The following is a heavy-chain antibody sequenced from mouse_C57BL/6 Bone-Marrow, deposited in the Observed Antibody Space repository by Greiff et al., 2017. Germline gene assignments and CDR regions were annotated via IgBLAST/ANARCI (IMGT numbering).Heavy chain of an antibody. V-gene: IGHV5-6*01. CDR1: GFTFSSYG. D-gene: IGHD1-1*01. CDR3: ARDTTVVAHGTY. CDR2: ISSGGSYT. J-gene: IGHJ3*01. Sequence: EVKLMESGGDLVKPGGSLKLSCAASGFTFSSYGMSWVRQTPDKRLEWVATISSGGSYTYYPDSVKGRFTISRDNAKNTLYLQMSSLKSEDTAMYYCARDTTVVAHGTYWGQGTLVTVSA.